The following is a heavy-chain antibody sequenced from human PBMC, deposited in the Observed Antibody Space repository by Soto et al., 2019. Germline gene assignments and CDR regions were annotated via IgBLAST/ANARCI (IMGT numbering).Heavy chain of an antibody. Sequence: SQTLSLTCVISGDSVSSNSVAWNWVRQSPSRGLEWLGRTYYRSRWYNDYAVSVRSRIAINPDTSKNHFSLQLNSVTPDDTAVYYCARSEEDSDYYYYGMDVWGQGXTVTVYS. J-gene: IGHJ6*02. CDR1: GDSVSSNSVA. V-gene: IGHV6-1*01. CDR2: TYYRSRWYN. CDR3: ARSEEDSDYYYYGMDV. D-gene: IGHD2-15*01.